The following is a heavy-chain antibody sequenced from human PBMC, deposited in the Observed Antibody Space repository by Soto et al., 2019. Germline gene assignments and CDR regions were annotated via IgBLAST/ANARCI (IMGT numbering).Heavy chain of an antibody. CDR2: IIPILGIA. CDR3: ASHDYDILTGPGFDY. V-gene: IGHV1-69*02. D-gene: IGHD3-9*01. J-gene: IGHJ4*02. Sequence: SVKVSCKASGGTFSSYTISWVRQAPGQGLEWMGRIIPILGIANYAQKFQGRVTITADKSTSTAYMELSSLRSEDTAVYYCASHDYDILTGPGFDYWGQGTLVTVSS. CDR1: GGTFSSYT.